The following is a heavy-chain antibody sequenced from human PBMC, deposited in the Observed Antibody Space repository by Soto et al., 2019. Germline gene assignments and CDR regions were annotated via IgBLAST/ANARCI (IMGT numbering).Heavy chain of an antibody. V-gene: IGHV4-30-4*01. CDR2: IYYSGST. D-gene: IGHD6-13*01. Sequence: TLSLTFAVSGGSISSGDYDWSWIRQPPGKGLEWIGYIYYSGSTYYNPSLKSRVTISVDTSKNQFSLKLSSVTAAVTAVYYCARERPDGSRLDPWGQGTLVTVSS. CDR1: GGSISSGDYD. CDR3: ARERPDGSRLDP. J-gene: IGHJ5*02.